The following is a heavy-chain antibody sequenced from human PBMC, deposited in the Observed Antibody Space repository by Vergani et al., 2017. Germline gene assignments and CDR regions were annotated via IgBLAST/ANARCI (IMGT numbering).Heavy chain of an antibody. CDR1: TESISRYY. J-gene: IGHJ4*03. Sequence: QVQLQESGPGLVKPSETLSLTCSVSTESISRYYWSWIRQPAGKGLEWIGRVFSSGSTVYNPALKSRVIMSLDTSKNQLSLNLTPVTAADTAVYYCAKGPTSSRGYFDHWGQGTLVIASS. CDR3: AKGPTSSRGYFDH. V-gene: IGHV4-4*07. CDR2: VFSSGST. D-gene: IGHD5-24*01.